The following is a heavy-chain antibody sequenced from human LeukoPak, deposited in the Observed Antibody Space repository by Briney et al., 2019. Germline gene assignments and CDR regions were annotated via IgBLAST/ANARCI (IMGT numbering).Heavy chain of an antibody. D-gene: IGHD6-13*01. CDR1: GDTPTELS. V-gene: IGHV1-24*01. Sequence: SVTPSCKLSGDTPTELSIHLVRQAPEEGLGWMGGFHPEDGETIYAQRCQGRVTMTEDTSTDTAYMELSSLRSEDTAVYYCATDGQPRAPYSSTVYGMDVWGQGTTVTVSS. CDR2: FHPEDGET. J-gene: IGHJ6*02. CDR3: ATDGQPRAPYSSTVYGMDV.